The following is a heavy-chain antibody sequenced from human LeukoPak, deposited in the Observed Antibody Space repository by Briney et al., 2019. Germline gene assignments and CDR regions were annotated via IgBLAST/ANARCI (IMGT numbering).Heavy chain of an antibody. D-gene: IGHD6-19*01. CDR1: GLTFGDYY. CDR2: ISSSSSYT. V-gene: IGHV3-11*06. Sequence: GGSLRLSCAASGLTFGDYYMSWIRQAPGKGLEWVSYISSSSSYTNYADSVKGRFTISRDNAKNSLYLQMNSLRAEDTVVYYCARVGVGSGWYFDYWGQGTLVTVSS. CDR3: ARVGVGSGWYFDY. J-gene: IGHJ4*02.